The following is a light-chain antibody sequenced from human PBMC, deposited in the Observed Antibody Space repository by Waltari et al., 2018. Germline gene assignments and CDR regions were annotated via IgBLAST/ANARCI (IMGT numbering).Light chain of an antibody. J-gene: IGKJ1*01. V-gene: IGKV4-1*01. CDR3: QQFYQTPPT. CDR1: RGLLYNSNNKHY. CDR2: WAS. Sequence: DIVMTQSPDSLAVSVGERATINCKSSRGLLYNSNNKHYKGCYQQKPGQHPKLLIYWASTRQPGVPDRFSGSGSGTDFTLTITSLQAEDVAVYYCQQFYQTPPTFGQGTKVEIK.